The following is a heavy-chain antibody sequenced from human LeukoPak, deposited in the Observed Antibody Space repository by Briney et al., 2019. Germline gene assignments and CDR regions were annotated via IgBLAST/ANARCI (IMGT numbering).Heavy chain of an antibody. D-gene: IGHD6-19*01. Sequence: GASVKVSCKASGYTFTGQDMHWVRQPPGQGLEWVGWINPNTGETNYTQKFQGRVTMTRDTTISTAYMELSRLTSDDTAVYYCASYPRYSSSPPFDYWGQGTLVTVSS. CDR3: ASYPRYSSSPPFDY. CDR1: GYTFTGQD. J-gene: IGHJ4*02. CDR2: INPNTGET. V-gene: IGHV1-2*02.